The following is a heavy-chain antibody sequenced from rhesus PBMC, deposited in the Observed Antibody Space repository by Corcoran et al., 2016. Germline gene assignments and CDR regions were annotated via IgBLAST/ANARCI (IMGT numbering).Heavy chain of an antibody. CDR2: IFGSSMST. V-gene: IGHV4S10*01. D-gene: IGHD6-31*01. J-gene: IGHJ4*01. CDR1: GGSISDSYR. CDR3: ARVDSSGWGFDY. Sequence: QVQLQESGPGVVKPSETLSLTCAVSGGSISDSYRWSWIRQPPGKGLEWIGYIFGSSMSTNYHPSLKSRVTISKDTSKNQFSFQLSSVTAADTAVYYCARVDSSGWGFDYWGQGVLVTVSS.